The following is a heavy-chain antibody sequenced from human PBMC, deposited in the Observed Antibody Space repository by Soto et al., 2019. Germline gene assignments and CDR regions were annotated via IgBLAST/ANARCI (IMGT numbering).Heavy chain of an antibody. J-gene: IGHJ4*02. CDR3: ARGSNFTDGPLDY. Sequence: QVQLVESGGGVVQPGRSLRLSCAASGFTFSSYGMHWVRQAPGKGLEWVAVIWYDGSNKYYADSVKGRFTISRENSKNTLYLKMNILKAEDTAVYYCARGSNFTDGPLDYWGQGTLVTVSS. V-gene: IGHV3-33*01. D-gene: IGHD7-27*01. CDR2: IWYDGSNK. CDR1: GFTFSSYG.